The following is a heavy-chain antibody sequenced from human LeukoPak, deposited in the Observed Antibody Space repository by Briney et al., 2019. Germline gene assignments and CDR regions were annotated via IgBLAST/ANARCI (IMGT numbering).Heavy chain of an antibody. CDR3: AREGNYDRRAAGAFDI. V-gene: IGHV4-4*07. CDR2: LYSDGST. J-gene: IGHJ3*02. D-gene: IGHD3-22*01. CDR1: GGSISSYY. Sequence: PSETLSLTCTVSGGSISSYYWSWIRQPAGKGLEWIGRLYSDGSTNYNPSLKSRVTMSVDTSKNQFSLKLSSITAADTAVYYCAREGNYDRRAAGAFDIWGQGTMVTVSS.